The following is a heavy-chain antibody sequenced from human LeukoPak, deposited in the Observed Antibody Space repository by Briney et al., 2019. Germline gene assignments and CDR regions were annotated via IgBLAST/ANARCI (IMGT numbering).Heavy chain of an antibody. CDR3: ARDRSSQWLVPNLNYYYYYYMDV. CDR2: ISSSSSYI. V-gene: IGHV3-21*01. Sequence: GGSLRLSCAASGFTFSSYSMNWVRQAPGKGLEWVSSISSSSSYIYYADSVKGRFTISRDNAKNSLYLQMNSLRAEDTAVYYCARDRSSQWLVPNLNYYYYYYMDVWGKGTTVTVSS. J-gene: IGHJ6*03. CDR1: GFTFSSYS. D-gene: IGHD6-19*01.